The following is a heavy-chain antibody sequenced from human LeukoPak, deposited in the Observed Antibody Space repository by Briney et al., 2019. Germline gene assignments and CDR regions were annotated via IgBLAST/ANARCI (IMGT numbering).Heavy chain of an antibody. V-gene: IGHV4-4*07. D-gene: IGHD1-14*01. J-gene: IGHJ5*02. CDR1: GGSISSYY. Sequence: PSETLSLTCTVSGGSISSYYWSWIRQPAGKGLEWIGRIYTSGSTNYNPSLKSRVTMSVDTSKNQFSLKLSSVTAADTAVYYCAREEPTAHEINWFDPWGQGTLVTASS. CDR3: AREEPTAHEINWFDP. CDR2: IYTSGST.